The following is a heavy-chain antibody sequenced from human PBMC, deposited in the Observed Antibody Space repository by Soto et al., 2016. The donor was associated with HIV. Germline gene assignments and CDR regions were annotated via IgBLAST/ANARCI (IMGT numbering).Heavy chain of an antibody. CDR1: GFTFSSYS. CDR3: ASEDSSSYYFDY. D-gene: IGHD6-6*01. Sequence: EVQLVESGGGLVKPGGSLRLSCAASGFTFSSYSMNWVRQAPGKGLEWVSSISSSSSYIYYADSVKGRFTISRDNAKNSLYLQMNSLRAEDTAVYYCASEDSSSYYFDYVGQGTLVTVSS. CDR2: ISSSSSYI. V-gene: IGHV3-21*01. J-gene: IGHJ4*02.